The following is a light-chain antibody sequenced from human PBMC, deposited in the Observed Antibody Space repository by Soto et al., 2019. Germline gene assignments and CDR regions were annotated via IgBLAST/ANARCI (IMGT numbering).Light chain of an antibody. J-gene: IGLJ2*01. CDR2: EVS. Sequence: QSALTQPASVSGSPGQSITISCTGTSSDVGRYNYVSWFQQHPGNAPKLMIFEVSTRPSGVSNRFSGSKSGNTASLTISGLQIEDEADYYCCSYTSSTSAVFGGGTQLTVL. V-gene: IGLV2-14*01. CDR1: SSDVGRYNY. CDR3: CSYTSSTSAV.